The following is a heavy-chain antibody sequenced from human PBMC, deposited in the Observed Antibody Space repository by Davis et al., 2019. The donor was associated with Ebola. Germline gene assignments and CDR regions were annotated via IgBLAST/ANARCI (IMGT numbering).Heavy chain of an antibody. CDR3: ARDYITAGRFLGWPVNYYYYGMDV. V-gene: IGHV3-21*01. J-gene: IGHJ6*04. CDR2: ISSSSSYI. D-gene: IGHD3-3*01. CDR1: GFTFSSYS. Sequence: GESLKISCAASGFTFSSYSMNWVRQAPGKGLEWVSSISSSSSYIYYADSVKGRFTISRDNTKNSLYLQMNSLRAGDTAVYYCARDYITAGRFLGWPVNYYYYGMDVWGKGTTVTVSS.